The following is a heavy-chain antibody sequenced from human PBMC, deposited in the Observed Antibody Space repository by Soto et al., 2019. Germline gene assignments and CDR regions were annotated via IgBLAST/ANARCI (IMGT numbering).Heavy chain of an antibody. CDR3: ARGGYSSSWYLTYFDP. J-gene: IGHJ5*02. V-gene: IGHV4-59*01. CDR2: IYYSGST. CDR1: GGSISSYY. D-gene: IGHD6-13*01. Sequence: SETLSLTCTVSGGSISSYYWTWIRQPPGKGLEWIGYIYYSGSTNYNLSLKSRVTISEDTSKNHFSLKLSSVTAADTAVYYCARGGYSSSWYLTYFDPWGQGTLVTVSS.